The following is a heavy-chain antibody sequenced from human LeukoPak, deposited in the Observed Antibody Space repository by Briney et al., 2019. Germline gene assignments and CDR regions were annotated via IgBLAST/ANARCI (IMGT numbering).Heavy chain of an antibody. Sequence: PGGSLRLSCAASGFTFSSYSMNWVRQAPGKGLEWVSSISSSSTYIYYADSVKGRFTISRDNSKNTLYLQMNSLRAEDTAVYYCAKDLGRDGYNYWTWGQGTLVTVSS. D-gene: IGHD5-24*01. V-gene: IGHV3-21*04. CDR3: AKDLGRDGYNYWT. CDR2: ISSSSTYI. J-gene: IGHJ5*02. CDR1: GFTFSSYS.